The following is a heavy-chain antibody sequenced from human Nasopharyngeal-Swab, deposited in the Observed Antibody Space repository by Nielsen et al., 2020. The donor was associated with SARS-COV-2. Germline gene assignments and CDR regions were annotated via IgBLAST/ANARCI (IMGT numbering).Heavy chain of an antibody. D-gene: IGHD4-17*01. J-gene: IGHJ4*02. Sequence: WVRQAPGEGLEWMGRFITVLGIANYAQKFQGRVTITADKYTSTAYMELSSLRSEDTAVYYCASTVTSCSYDFDYWGQGTLVTVSS. V-gene: IGHV1-69*02. CDR2: FITVLGIA. CDR3: ASTVTSCSYDFDY.